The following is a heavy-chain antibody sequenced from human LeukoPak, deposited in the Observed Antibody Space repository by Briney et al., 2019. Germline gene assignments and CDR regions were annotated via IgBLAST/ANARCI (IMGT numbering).Heavy chain of an antibody. CDR3: ARDHVGGPADY. CDR1: RFTFSSYW. Sequence: GGSLRLSCAASRFTFSSYWMSWVRQAPGKGLEWVANIKQDGSEKYYVDSVKGRFTISRDNAKNSLYLQMNSLRAEDTAVYYCARDHVGGPADYWGQRTLVTVSS. V-gene: IGHV3-7*01. J-gene: IGHJ4*02. D-gene: IGHD2-15*01. CDR2: IKQDGSEK.